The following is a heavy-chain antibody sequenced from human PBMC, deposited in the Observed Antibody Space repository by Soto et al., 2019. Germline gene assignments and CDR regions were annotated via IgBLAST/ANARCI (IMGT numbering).Heavy chain of an antibody. Sequence: EVQLVESGGGLVQPGGSLRLSCAASGFTFSSYWVTWVRQAPGKGLESVANIKQDGSEKYYVDSVKGRFTISRDNAKNSLYLQMNSLRAEDTAVYYCARGWGLDPWGQGTLVTVSS. D-gene: IGHD1-26*01. J-gene: IGHJ5*02. CDR2: IKQDGSEK. CDR3: ARGWGLDP. CDR1: GFTFSSYW. V-gene: IGHV3-7*04.